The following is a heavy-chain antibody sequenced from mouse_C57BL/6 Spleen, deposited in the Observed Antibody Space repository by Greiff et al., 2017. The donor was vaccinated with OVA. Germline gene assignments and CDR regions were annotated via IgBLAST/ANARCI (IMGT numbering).Heavy chain of an antibody. Sequence: VQLQQPGAELVKPGASVKLSCKASGYTFTSYWMQWVKQRPGQGLEWIGEIDPSDSYTNYNQKFKGKATLTVDTSSSTAYMQLSSLTSEDSAVYYCARALCTTVVATDYWGQGTTLTVSS. V-gene: IGHV1-50*01. D-gene: IGHD1-1*01. CDR3: ARALCTTVVATDY. CDR1: GYTFTSYW. CDR2: IDPSDSYT. J-gene: IGHJ2*01.